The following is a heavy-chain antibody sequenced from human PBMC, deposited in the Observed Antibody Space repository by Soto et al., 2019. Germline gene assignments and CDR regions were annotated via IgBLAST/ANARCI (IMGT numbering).Heavy chain of an antibody. D-gene: IGHD2-15*01. CDR1: GGIFSSYA. CDR2: IIPIFGTA. Sequence: GASVKVSCKASGGIFSSYAISWVRQAAGKGVEWMGGIIPIFGTANYAQKFQGRVTITADESTSTSYMELSSMRSEDTAVDYCASRDIVVVVAAYGMDVWGQGTTVTVS. J-gene: IGHJ6*02. V-gene: IGHV1-69*13. CDR3: ASRDIVVVVAAYGMDV.